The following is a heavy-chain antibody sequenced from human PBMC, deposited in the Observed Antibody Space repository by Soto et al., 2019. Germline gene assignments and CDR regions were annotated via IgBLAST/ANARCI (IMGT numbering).Heavy chain of an antibody. J-gene: IGHJ6*02. CDR1: GYTFTIYY. Sequence: ASVKVSCKASGYTFTIYYMHWVRQAPGQGLEWMGIINPSGGSTSYAQKLQGRVTMTRDTSTSTVYMELSGLRSEDTAVYYCARSHGSYYYGMDVWGQGTTVTSP. D-gene: IGHD6-25*01. V-gene: IGHV1-46*01. CDR3: ARSHGSYYYGMDV. CDR2: INPSGGST.